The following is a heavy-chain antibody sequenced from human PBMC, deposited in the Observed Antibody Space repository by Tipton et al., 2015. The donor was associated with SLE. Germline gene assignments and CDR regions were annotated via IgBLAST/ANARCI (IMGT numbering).Heavy chain of an antibody. J-gene: IGHJ4*02. CDR3: ARGPTPPFGSGWYSFDY. Sequence: TLSLACDVYGGSFSGYCWSWIRQPPGKGLEWIGEINHSGSTNYNPSLKSRVTVSVDTSKNQVSLNLTSVTAADTAVYYCARGPTPPFGSGWYSFDYWGQGTLVTVSS. V-gene: IGHV4-34*01. CDR2: INHSGST. CDR1: GGSFSGYC. D-gene: IGHD6-19*01.